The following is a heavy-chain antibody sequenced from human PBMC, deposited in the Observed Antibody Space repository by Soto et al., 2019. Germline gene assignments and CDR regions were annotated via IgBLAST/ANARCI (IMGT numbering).Heavy chain of an antibody. CDR1: GGTFSSCA. CDR3: ARGWAPPRGSSDY. V-gene: IGHV1-69*01. D-gene: IGHD3-10*01. J-gene: IGHJ4*02. Sequence: QVQLVQSGAEVKKPGSSVKVSCKASGGTFSSCAISWVRQAPGQGLEWMGGIIPIFGTANYAQKFQGRVTITADESTSTAYMELSSLRSENTSVYYCARGWAPPRGSSDYWGQGTLVNVSS. CDR2: IIPIFGTA.